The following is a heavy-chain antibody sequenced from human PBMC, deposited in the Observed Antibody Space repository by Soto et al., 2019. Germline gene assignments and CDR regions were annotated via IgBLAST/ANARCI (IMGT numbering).Heavy chain of an antibody. V-gene: IGHV4-4*07. Sequence: PSETLSLTCTVSGGSISSYYWSWIRHPAGKGLEWIGRIYTSGSTNYNPSLKSRVTMSVDTSKNQFSLKLSSVTAADTAVYYCARDIVVVPAANYYYYGMDVWGQGTTVTVSS. CDR1: GGSISSYY. D-gene: IGHD2-2*01. CDR2: IYTSGST. J-gene: IGHJ6*02. CDR3: ARDIVVVPAANYYYYGMDV.